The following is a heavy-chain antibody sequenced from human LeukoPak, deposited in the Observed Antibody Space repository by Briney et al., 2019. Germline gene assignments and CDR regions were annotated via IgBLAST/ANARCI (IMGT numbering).Heavy chain of an antibody. D-gene: IGHD3-10*01. V-gene: IGHV4-34*01. CDR1: GGSFSGYY. J-gene: IGHJ5*02. Sequence: SETLSLTCAVYGGSFSGYYWSWIRQPPGKGLEWIGEINHSGSTNYNPSLKSRVTISVDTSKNQFSLKLSSVTAADTAVYYCARARHYYGSGSYSGFDPWGQGTLVTVSP. CDR3: ARARHYYGSGSYSGFDP. CDR2: INHSGST.